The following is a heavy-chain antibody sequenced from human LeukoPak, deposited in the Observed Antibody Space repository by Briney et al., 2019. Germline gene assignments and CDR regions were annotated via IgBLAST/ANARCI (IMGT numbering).Heavy chain of an antibody. V-gene: IGHV3-23*01. CDR3: AKLVSGSYYVETDAFDI. J-gene: IGHJ3*02. CDR1: GFTFSSYA. CDR2: ISGSGGST. Sequence: PGGSLRLSCAASGFTFSSYAMSWVRQAPGKGLEWVSAISGSGGSTYYADSVKGRFTISRDNSKNTLYLQMNSLRAEDTAVYYCAKLVSGSYYVETDAFDIWGQGKMVTVSS. D-gene: IGHD1-26*01.